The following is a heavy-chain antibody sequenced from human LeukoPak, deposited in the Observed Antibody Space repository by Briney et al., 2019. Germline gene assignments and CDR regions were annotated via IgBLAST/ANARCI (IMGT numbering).Heavy chain of an antibody. D-gene: IGHD6-13*01. Sequence: GGSLRLSCAASGFTFDDYGMSWVRQAPGKGLEWVSGINWNGGSTGYADSVKGRFTISRDNAKSSLYLQMNSLRAEDTAVYYCARRRGSSSSDYWGQGTLVTVSS. CDR2: INWNGGST. J-gene: IGHJ4*02. CDR1: GFTFDDYG. V-gene: IGHV3-20*04. CDR3: ARRRGSSSSDY.